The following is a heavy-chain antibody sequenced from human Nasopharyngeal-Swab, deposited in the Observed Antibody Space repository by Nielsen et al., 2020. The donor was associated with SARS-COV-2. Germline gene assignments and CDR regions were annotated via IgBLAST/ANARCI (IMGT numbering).Heavy chain of an antibody. CDR1: GGSINTYY. CDR2: IYDSGTT. Sequence: SETLSLTCTVSGGSINTYYWSWIRQPPGKGLEWIGHIYDSGTTKYNAHLKSRVTISVNTTKNHLSLKLSSVTAADTAVYYCARHRAAHYYYFGMDVWGRGTTVTISS. CDR3: ARHRAAHYYYFGMDV. D-gene: IGHD3-10*01. J-gene: IGHJ6*02. V-gene: IGHV4-59*08.